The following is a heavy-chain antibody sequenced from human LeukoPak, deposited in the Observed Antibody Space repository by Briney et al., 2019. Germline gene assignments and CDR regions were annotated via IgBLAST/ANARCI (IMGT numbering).Heavy chain of an antibody. CDR1: GFTFSSYA. Sequence: GGSLRLSCAASGFTFSSYAMSWVRRAPGHGLEVVSGRSAGGGRTYYADCVQGMFHISRENSKTMPYLQLRSLRAEDTAVYYCAKGDPPTYYDILTGQDYWGQGALVTVSS. V-gene: IGHV3-23*01. D-gene: IGHD3-9*01. CDR2: RSAGGGRT. J-gene: IGHJ4*02. CDR3: AKGDPPTYYDILTGQDY.